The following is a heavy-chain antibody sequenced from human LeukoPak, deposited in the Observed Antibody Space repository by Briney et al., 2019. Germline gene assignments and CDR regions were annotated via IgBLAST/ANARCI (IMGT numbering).Heavy chain of an antibody. V-gene: IGHV1-69*01. CDR2: IIPIFGTA. CDR1: GGTFSSYA. CDR3: ARYYYDSSGYYYKDC. Sequence: ASVKVSCKASGGTFSSYAISWVRQAPGQGLEWMGGIIPIFGTANYAQKFQGRVTITADESTSTAYMELSSLRSEDTAVYYCARYYYDSSGYYYKDCWGQGTLVTVSS. D-gene: IGHD3-22*01. J-gene: IGHJ4*02.